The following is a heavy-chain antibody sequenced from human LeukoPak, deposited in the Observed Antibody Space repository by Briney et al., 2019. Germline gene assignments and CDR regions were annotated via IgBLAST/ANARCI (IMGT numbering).Heavy chain of an antibody. V-gene: IGHV4-4*07. J-gene: IGHJ4*02. CDR1: GVSISSYY. Sequence: SETLSLTCTVSGVSISSYYWSWIRQPAGKGLECIGRMYTSGSTNYNPSLKSRVPMSVDTSKNQFSLKLSSVTAADAAVYYCASTYYYDSTGYFDYWGQGTLVTVSS. CDR2: MYTSGST. CDR3: ASTYYYDSTGYFDY. D-gene: IGHD3-22*01.